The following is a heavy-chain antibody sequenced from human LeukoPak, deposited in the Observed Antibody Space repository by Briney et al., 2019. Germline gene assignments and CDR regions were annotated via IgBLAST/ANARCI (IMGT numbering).Heavy chain of an antibody. D-gene: IGHD4-23*01. CDR1: GFTFSSYG. CDR2: ISYDGSNK. J-gene: IGHJ6*02. CDR3: AKLDIPLEGGNSYYYYGMDV. V-gene: IGHV3-30*18. Sequence: GGSLRLSCAASGFTFSSYGMHWVRQAPGKGLEWVAVISYDGSNKYYADSVKGRFTISRDNSKNTLYLQMNNLRAEDTAVYYCAKLDIPLEGGNSYYYYGMDVWGQGTTVTVSS.